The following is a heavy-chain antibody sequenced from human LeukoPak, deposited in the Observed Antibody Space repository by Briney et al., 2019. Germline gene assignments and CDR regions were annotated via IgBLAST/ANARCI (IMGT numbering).Heavy chain of an antibody. J-gene: IGHJ6*02. CDR1: GGSFSSYY. V-gene: IGHV4-59*08. CDR2: IYYSGST. D-gene: IGHD4-11*01. Sequence: PSETLSLTCAVYGGSFSSYYWSWIRQPPGKGLEWIGYIYYSGSTNCNPSLKSRVTISVDTSKNQFSLKLSSVTAADTAVYYCARHTVTTGGYYYYYGMDVWGQGTTVTVSS. CDR3: ARHTVTTGGYYYYYGMDV.